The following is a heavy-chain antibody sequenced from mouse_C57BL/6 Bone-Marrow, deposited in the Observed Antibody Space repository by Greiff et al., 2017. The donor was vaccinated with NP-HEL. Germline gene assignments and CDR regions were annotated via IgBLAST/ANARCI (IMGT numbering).Heavy chain of an antibody. D-gene: IGHD3-1*01. J-gene: IGHJ4*01. CDR2: IRSKSNNYAT. V-gene: IGHV10-1*01. CDR3: VRWGYDVAMDY. CDR1: GFSFNTYA. Sequence: EVKLVESGGGLVQPKGSLKLSCAASGFSFNTYAMNWVRQAPGKGLEWVARIRSKSNNYATYYADSVKDRFTISRDDSESMLYLQMNNLKTEDTAIYDCVRWGYDVAMDYWGQGTSVTVSS.